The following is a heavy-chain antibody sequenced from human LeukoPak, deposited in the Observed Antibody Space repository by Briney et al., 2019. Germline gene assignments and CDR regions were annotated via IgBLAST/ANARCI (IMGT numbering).Heavy chain of an antibody. D-gene: IGHD2-2*01. CDR1: GGSINNDGYS. V-gene: IGHV4-30-2*05. Sequence: SETLSLTCAVSGGSINNDGYSWSWIRQPPGKGLEWIGYIYHSGSTYYNPSLKSRVTISVDTSNNQFSLKLSSVTAADTAVYYCARVLHYQLLPNDVYYFDYWGQGTLVTVSS. CDR3: ARVLHYQLLPNDVYYFDY. J-gene: IGHJ4*02. CDR2: IYHSGST.